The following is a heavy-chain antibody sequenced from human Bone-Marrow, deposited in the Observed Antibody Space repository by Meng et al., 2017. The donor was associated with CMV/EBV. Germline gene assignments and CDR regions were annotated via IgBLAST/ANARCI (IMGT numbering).Heavy chain of an antibody. J-gene: IGHJ5*02. CDR1: GASITTTKR. CDR3: ARVREHTSLGNYWFDP. CDR2: IDHSGNS. Sequence: SETLSLTCAVSGASITTTKRWAWVRQPPGKGLEWVGEIDHSGNSNSNPSLKSRLTLSLDTSKNHLSLRMTSVTAEDTAIYYCARVREHTSLGNYWFDPWGQGTLVTVSS. V-gene: IGHV4-4*02. D-gene: IGHD3-16*01.